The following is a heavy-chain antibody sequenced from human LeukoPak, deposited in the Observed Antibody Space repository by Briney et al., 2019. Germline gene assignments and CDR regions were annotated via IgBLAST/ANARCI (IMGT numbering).Heavy chain of an antibody. CDR3: TTLGGNNWFDWYFDL. D-gene: IGHD1-1*01. CDR1: GLSFGDAW. CDR2: IRGRIDGGTA. J-gene: IGHJ2*01. V-gene: IGHV3-15*01. Sequence: GGSLRLSCVASGLSFGDAWMTWVRQVPGKGLEWVGRIRGRIDGGTADYAAHVKGRFTISRDDAENTLFLHLTGLRIEDAAVYYCTTLGGNNWFDWYFDLWGRGTLVAVSA.